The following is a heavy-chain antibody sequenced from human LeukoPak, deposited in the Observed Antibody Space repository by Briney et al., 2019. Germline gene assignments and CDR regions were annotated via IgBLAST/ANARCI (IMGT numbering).Heavy chain of an antibody. CDR3: ARDRPDRGYSYTFDY. CDR2: IYYSGST. CDR1: GGSISSYY. D-gene: IGHD5-18*01. Sequence: SETLSLTCTVSGGSISSYYWSWIRQPPGKGLEWIGYIYYSGSTNYNPSLKSRVTISVDTSKNQFSLKLSSVTAADTAVYYCARDRPDRGYSYTFDYWGQGTLVTVSS. J-gene: IGHJ4*02. V-gene: IGHV4-59*01.